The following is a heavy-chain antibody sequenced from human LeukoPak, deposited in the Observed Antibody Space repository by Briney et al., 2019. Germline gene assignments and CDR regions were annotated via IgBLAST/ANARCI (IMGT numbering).Heavy chain of an antibody. CDR1: GDSISSRHYY. Sequence: SETLSLTCTVSGDSISSRHYYWGWIRQAPGKGLEWIGNIYYSGSTYYNPSLKSRVTISVDTSKNQFSLKLSSVTAADTAVYYCARVGAHGSNFDYWGQGTLVTVSS. CDR3: ARVGAHGSNFDY. V-gene: IGHV4-39*07. J-gene: IGHJ4*02. D-gene: IGHD1-14*01. CDR2: IYYSGST.